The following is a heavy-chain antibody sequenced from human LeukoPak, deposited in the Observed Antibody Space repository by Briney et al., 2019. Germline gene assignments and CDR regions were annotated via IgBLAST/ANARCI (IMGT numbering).Heavy chain of an antibody. J-gene: IGHJ4*02. Sequence: PSETLSLTCTVSGGSISSYYWSWIRQPAGKALEWIGRIYNSGSTNYNPSLKSRVTMSVDTSKNQFSLKLSSVTAADTAVYYCARYSIFGRKYYFDYWGQGTLVTVSS. CDR2: IYNSGST. CDR1: GGSISSYY. V-gene: IGHV4-4*07. D-gene: IGHD3-3*01. CDR3: ARYSIFGRKYYFDY.